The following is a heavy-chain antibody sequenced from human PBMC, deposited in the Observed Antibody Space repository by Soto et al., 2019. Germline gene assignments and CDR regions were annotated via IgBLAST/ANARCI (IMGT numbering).Heavy chain of an antibody. CDR2: IYYSGII. J-gene: IGHJ3*02. V-gene: IGHV4-59*12. CDR1: GGSISSYY. D-gene: IGHD6-6*01. CDR3: AREVGEVDYSSSSDAFDI. Sequence: SETLSLTCTVSGGSISSYYWSWIRQPPGKGLEWIAYIYYSGIIYYNPSLKSRVTMSRDTSKNQFFLNLDSVTAADTAVYYCAREVGEVDYSSSSDAFDIWGQGTMVTVSS.